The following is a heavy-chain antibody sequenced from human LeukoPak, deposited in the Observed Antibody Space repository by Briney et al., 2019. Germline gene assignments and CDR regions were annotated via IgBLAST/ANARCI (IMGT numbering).Heavy chain of an antibody. Sequence: ASVKVSCKASGYTFTSYDINWVRQATGQGLEWMGWMNPNSGNTGYAQKFQGRVTMTRNTSISTAYMELSSLRSEDTAVYYCAKDPLFGSAAGHWFDPWGQGTLVTVSS. CDR1: GYTFTSYD. CDR3: AKDPLFGSAAGHWFDP. J-gene: IGHJ5*02. D-gene: IGHD6-13*01. V-gene: IGHV1-8*01. CDR2: MNPNSGNT.